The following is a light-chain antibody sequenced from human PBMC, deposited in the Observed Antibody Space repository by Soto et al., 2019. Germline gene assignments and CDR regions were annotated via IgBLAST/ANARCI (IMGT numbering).Light chain of an antibody. CDR3: AAWDDSLSVPYV. Sequence: QSVLTQPPSASGTPGQRVTISCSGSSSNIGSNYVYWYQQLPGTAPKLLIYSNNQRPSGVPDRFSGSKSGTSASLAISGLRSEDEADYYCAAWDDSLSVPYVFGNGTKVTVL. CDR1: SSNIGSNY. V-gene: IGLV1-47*02. CDR2: SNN. J-gene: IGLJ1*01.